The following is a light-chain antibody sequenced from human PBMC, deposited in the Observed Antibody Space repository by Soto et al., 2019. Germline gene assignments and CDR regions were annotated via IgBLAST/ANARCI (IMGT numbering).Light chain of an antibody. CDR3: CSYAGL. V-gene: IGLV2-11*01. Sequence: QSALTQPRSVSGSPGQSVTISCTGTSSDVGAYNYVSWYQQYPGKAPKLMIYDVSKRPSGVPDRFSGSKSGNTASLTISGHQAEDEADYYCCSYAGLFGGGTKVTVL. J-gene: IGLJ2*01. CDR2: DVS. CDR1: SSDVGAYNY.